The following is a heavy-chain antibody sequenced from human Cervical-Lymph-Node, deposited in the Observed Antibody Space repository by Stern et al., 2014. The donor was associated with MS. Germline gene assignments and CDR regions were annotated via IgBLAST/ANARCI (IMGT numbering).Heavy chain of an antibody. Sequence: QVTLKESGPALVKPTQTLTLTCTFSGFSLSTTGMCLSWLRQPPGKALEWLALLDGDGNKYYSTALKTRLTISKDTSKNQVVLTMTNMAPLDTASYFCVRAREGYYFDYWGQGIPVTVSS. D-gene: IGHD2-21*01. CDR1: GFSLSTTGMC. CDR3: VRAREGYYFDY. J-gene: IGHJ4*02. CDR2: LDGDGNK. V-gene: IGHV2-70*01.